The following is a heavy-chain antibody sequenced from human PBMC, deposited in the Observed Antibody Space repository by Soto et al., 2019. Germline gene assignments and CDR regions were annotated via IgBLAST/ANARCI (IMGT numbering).Heavy chain of an antibody. Sequence: QLQLEESGPGLVKPSGTLSLTCAVSGGSISSSNWWSWVRLPPGKGLEGIGEIYHSGSTNYNPSLKSRVTIVEDKSKNQFSLKLSSVAAADTAVYYCARGYGELFDYWGQGTLDTVSP. V-gene: IGHV4-4*02. CDR1: GGSISSSNW. CDR2: IYHSGST. D-gene: IGHD4-17*01. CDR3: ARGYGELFDY. J-gene: IGHJ4*02.